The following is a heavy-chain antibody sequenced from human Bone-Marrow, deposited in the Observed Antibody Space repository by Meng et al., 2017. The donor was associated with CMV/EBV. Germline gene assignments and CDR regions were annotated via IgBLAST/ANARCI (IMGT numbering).Heavy chain of an antibody. CDR3: ANLVDLVGYFAY. D-gene: IGHD2-8*02. V-gene: IGHV3-30-3*01. Sequence: GESLKISCAASGFTFSSYAMHWVRQAPGKGLEWVAVISYDGSNKYYADSVKGRFTISRDNSKNTLYLQMNSLRAEDTAVYYCANLVDLVGYFAYGGQGTLVTVYS. CDR1: GFTFSSYA. J-gene: IGHJ4*02. CDR2: ISYDGSNK.